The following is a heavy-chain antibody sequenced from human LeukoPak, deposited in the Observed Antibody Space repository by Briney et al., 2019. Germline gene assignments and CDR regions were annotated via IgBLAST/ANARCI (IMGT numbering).Heavy chain of an antibody. CDR3: ARVRSSSRPFDY. J-gene: IGHJ4*02. CDR1: GFTFSSYT. CDR2: ISGSGGST. Sequence: GGSLRLSCAASGFTFSSYTMSWVRQAPGKGLEWVSAISGSGGSTYYADSVKGRFTISRDNSKNTLYLQMNSLRAEDTAVYYCARVRSSSRPFDYWGQGTLVTVSS. D-gene: IGHD6-6*01. V-gene: IGHV3-23*01.